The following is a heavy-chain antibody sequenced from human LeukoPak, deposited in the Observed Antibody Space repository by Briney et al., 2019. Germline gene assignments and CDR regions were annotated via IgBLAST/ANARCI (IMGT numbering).Heavy chain of an antibody. CDR2: IWHDGSYE. V-gene: IGHV3-33*06. CDR1: GFTFSRYG. Sequence: SGGPLRLSCAASGFTFSRYGMHWVRQAPGKGLEWVAVIWHDGSYEYYAGSVKGRFTISRDSSKNTLYLQMNSLRAEDTAVYYCAKDGVGATSLDCWGQGTLVTVSS. CDR3: AKDGVGATSLDC. D-gene: IGHD1-26*01. J-gene: IGHJ4*02.